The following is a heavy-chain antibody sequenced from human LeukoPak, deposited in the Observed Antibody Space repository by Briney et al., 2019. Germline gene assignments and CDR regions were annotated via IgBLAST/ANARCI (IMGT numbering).Heavy chain of an antibody. V-gene: IGHV3-20*04. D-gene: IGHD2-15*01. CDR3: ARDSRDIVVVVAATLQLSRGAFDI. Sequence: PGGSLRLSCAASGFTFDDYGMSWVRQAPGKGLEWVSGINWNGGSTGYADSVKGRFTISRDNAKNSLYLQMNSLRAEDTALYYCARDSRDIVVVVAATLQLSRGAFDIWGQGAMVTVSS. CDR1: GFTFDDYG. CDR2: INWNGGST. J-gene: IGHJ3*02.